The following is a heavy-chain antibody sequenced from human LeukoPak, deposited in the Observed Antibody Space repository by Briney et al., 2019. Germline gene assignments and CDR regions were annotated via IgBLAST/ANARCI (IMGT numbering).Heavy chain of an antibody. D-gene: IGHD1-20*01. V-gene: IGHV1-69*13. Sequence: SVKVSCKTSGGTFTSYAITWVRQAPGQGLEWMGKIIPISGTTNYAQKFQGRVTFTADESTSTAYMELNSLRAEDTAVYYCARVIHDVYNWNEGALDYWGQGTLVTVSS. J-gene: IGHJ4*02. CDR3: ARVIHDVYNWNEGALDY. CDR2: IIPISGTT. CDR1: GGTFTSYA.